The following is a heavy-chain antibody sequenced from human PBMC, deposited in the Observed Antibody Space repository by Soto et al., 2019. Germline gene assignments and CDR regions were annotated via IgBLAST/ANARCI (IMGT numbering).Heavy chain of an antibody. CDR1: GDSVSSNSAA. J-gene: IGHJ6*02. CDR2: TYYRSKWYN. CDR3: ASEVAYYDFWSGYYRYYGMDV. D-gene: IGHD3-3*01. Sequence: PSQTLSLTCAISGDSVSSNSAAWNWIRQSPSRGLEWLGRTYYRSKWYNDYAVSVKSRITINPDTSKNQFSLQLNSVTPEDTAVYYCASEVAYYDFWSGYYRYYGMDVWRQGTTATVSS. V-gene: IGHV6-1*01.